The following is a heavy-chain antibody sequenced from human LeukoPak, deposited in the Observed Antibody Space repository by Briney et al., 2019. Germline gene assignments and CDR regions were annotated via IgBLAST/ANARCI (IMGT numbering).Heavy chain of an antibody. J-gene: IGHJ3*02. CDR2: INSDGSST. CDR1: GFTFSSYW. V-gene: IGHV3-74*01. D-gene: IGHD5-12*01. CDR3: ARDSGYDDAAFDM. Sequence: PGGSLRLSCAASGFTFSSYWMHWVRHAPGKGLVWVSRINSDGSSTTYADSVKGRFTIPRDNANNTLYLQMNSLRAEDTAVYYCARDSGYDDAAFDMWGQGTMVTVSS.